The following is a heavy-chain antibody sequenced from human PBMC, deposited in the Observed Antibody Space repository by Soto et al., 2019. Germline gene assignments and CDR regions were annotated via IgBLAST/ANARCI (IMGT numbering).Heavy chain of an antibody. Sequence: GGSLRLSCAASGFTFSSYWMSWVRQAPGKGLEWVANIKQDGSEKYYVDSVKGRFTISRDNAKNSLYLQMNSLRAEDTAVYYCARDLRVGRQLVRGWFDPWGQGTLVTVSS. D-gene: IGHD6-6*01. CDR1: GFTFSSYW. CDR2: IKQDGSEK. J-gene: IGHJ5*02. CDR3: ARDLRVGRQLVRGWFDP. V-gene: IGHV3-7*01.